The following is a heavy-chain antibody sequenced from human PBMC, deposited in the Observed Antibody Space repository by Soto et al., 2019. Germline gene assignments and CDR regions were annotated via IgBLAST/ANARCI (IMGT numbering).Heavy chain of an antibody. CDR2: ISGSGGKT. CDR1: GFTFSIYA. D-gene: IGHD3-16*02. Sequence: GGSLRLSCTVSGFTFSIYAMSWFRQAPGEGLEWVSSISGSGGKTYYADSVKGRFTISRDNSKNTLYLQMNSLRAEDTAVYYCAKDLLMISFGGVIAHFDYWGQGTQVTVSS. V-gene: IGHV3-23*01. J-gene: IGHJ4*02. CDR3: AKDLLMISFGGVIAHFDY.